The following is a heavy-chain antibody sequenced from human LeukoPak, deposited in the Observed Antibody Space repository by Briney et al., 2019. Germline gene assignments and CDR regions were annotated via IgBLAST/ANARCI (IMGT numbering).Heavy chain of an antibody. CDR3: ARMHLFGVVNYNYYYMDV. CDR2: VGSSGAYI. D-gene: IGHD3-3*01. V-gene: IGHV3-21*01. CDR1: GFTFSAYS. Sequence: GGSLRLSCAASGFTFSAYSMTWVRQAPGKGLEWVASVGSSGAYIYYADPVKGRFTISRDNAKNSLFLQMNSLRVEDTALYYCARMHLFGVVNYNYYYMDVWGKGTPVTVSS. J-gene: IGHJ6*03.